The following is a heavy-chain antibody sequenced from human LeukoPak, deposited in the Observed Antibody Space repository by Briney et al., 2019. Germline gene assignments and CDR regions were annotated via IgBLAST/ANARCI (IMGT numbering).Heavy chain of an antibody. V-gene: IGHV1-2*04. CDR1: GYTFTGYY. Sequence: ASVKVSCKASGYTFTGYYMHWVRQAPGQGLEWMGWINPNSGGTNYAQKFQGWVTMTRDTSISTAYMELSRLRSDDTAVYYCARGLARGYPYDAFDIWGQGTMVTVSS. J-gene: IGHJ3*02. CDR2: INPNSGGT. CDR3: ARGLARGYPYDAFDI. D-gene: IGHD3-16*01.